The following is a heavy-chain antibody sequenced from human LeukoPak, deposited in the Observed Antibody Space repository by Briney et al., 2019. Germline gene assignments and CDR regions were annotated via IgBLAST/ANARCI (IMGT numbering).Heavy chain of an antibody. D-gene: IGHD3-22*01. CDR1: GGSISSGSYS. J-gene: IGHJ4*02. V-gene: IGHV4-61*01. CDR2: IYYSGST. CDR3: ARGLYYYDSSGYYAPIDY. Sequence: SETLSLTCAVSGGSISSGSYSWSWIRQPPGKGLEWIGYIYYSGSTNYNPSLKSRVTISVDTSKNQFSLKLSSVTAADTAVYYCARGLYYYDSSGYYAPIDYWGQGTLVTVSS.